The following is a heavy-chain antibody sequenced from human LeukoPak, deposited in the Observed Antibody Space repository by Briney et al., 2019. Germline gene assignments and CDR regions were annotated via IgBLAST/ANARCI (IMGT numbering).Heavy chain of an antibody. Sequence: SETLSLTCTASGGSFSSYSWHWIRQPPGKGLEWIGYIYYSGSTNYNPSLKSRVTISVDTSKNQFSLKLSSVTAADTAVYYCARDRGVQGVSFFDYWGQGTLVTVSS. CDR3: ARDRGVQGVSFFDY. CDR1: GGSFSSYS. V-gene: IGHV4-59*01. D-gene: IGHD3-10*01. J-gene: IGHJ4*02. CDR2: IYYSGST.